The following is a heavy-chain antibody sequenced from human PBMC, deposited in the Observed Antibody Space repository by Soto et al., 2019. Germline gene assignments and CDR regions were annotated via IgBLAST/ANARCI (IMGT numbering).Heavy chain of an antibody. CDR3: AKDLRITMVRGVSPFDY. D-gene: IGHD3-10*01. J-gene: IGHJ4*02. V-gene: IGHV3-23*01. CDR2: ISGSGGST. Sequence: SLRLSCAASGFTFSSYAMSWVRQAPGKGLEWVSAISGSGGSTYYADSVKGRFTISRDNSKNTLYLQMNSLRAEDTAVYYCAKDLRITMVRGVSPFDYWGQGTLVTVSS. CDR1: GFTFSSYA.